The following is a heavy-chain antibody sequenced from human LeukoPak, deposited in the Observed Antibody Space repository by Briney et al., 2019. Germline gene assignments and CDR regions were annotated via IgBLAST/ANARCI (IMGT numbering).Heavy chain of an antibody. CDR3: ARDNHSEVGLDY. CDR1: GFTFSSYA. V-gene: IGHV3-30*04. Sequence: GGSLRLSCAASGFTFSSYAMHWVRQAPGKGLEWVAVISYDGSNKYYADSVKGRFTISRDNSKNTLYLQMNSLRAEDTAVYYCARDNHSEVGLDYWGQETLVTVSS. D-gene: IGHD1-26*01. CDR2: ISYDGSNK. J-gene: IGHJ4*02.